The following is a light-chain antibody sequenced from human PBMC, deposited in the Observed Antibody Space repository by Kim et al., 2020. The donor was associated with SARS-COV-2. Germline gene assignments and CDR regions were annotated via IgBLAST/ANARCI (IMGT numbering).Light chain of an antibody. V-gene: IGKV3-20*01. CDR3: QQYGSSPPYS. J-gene: IGKJ2*03. CDR1: QSLSCNH. CDR2: GAS. Sequence: PGERAALSCRASQSLSCNHLAWYQQNPGQAPRLLIHGASSRAPGIPDRFSGSGSGTDFTPTISRLEPEDFAVYYCQQYGSSPPYSFGEGTKVDIK.